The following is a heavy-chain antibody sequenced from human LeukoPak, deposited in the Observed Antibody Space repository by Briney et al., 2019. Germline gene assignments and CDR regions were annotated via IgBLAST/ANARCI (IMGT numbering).Heavy chain of an antibody. CDR3: SGSRYYFDY. D-gene: IGHD3-22*01. CDR1: GGSISSGTYY. J-gene: IGHJ4*02. V-gene: IGHV4-39*07. Sequence: SQTLSLTCTVSGGSISSGTYYWGWIRQPPGKGLEWIGSIYYSGNTYYSPSLMSRVTISVDTSKNQFSLNLSSVTAADTAVYYTSGSRYYFDYWGQGALVTVSS. CDR2: IYYSGNT.